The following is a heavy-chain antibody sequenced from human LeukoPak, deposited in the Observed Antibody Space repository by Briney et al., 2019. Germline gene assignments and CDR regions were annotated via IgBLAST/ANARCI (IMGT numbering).Heavy chain of an antibody. Sequence: PGGSLRLSCAASGFTFSSYSMNWVRQAPGKGLEWVSSISRSSNYKYYADPVKGRFTISRDNAKNSLYLQMNSLRAEDTALYYCASSRYDSSGYYGIIGYWGQGTLVTVSS. CDR2: ISRSSNYK. D-gene: IGHD3-22*01. CDR3: ASSRYDSSGYYGIIGY. V-gene: IGHV3-21*01. CDR1: GFTFSSYS. J-gene: IGHJ4*02.